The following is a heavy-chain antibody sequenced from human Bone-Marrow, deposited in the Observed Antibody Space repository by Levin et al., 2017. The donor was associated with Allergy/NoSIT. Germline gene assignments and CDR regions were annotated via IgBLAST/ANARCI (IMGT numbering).Heavy chain of an antibody. J-gene: IGHJ4*02. D-gene: IGHD5-12*01. CDR1: GYTFNHYG. V-gene: IGHV1-18*01. CDR3: ARGQGGYESFDY. CDR2: ISPDNGHA. Sequence: ASVKVSCKTSGYTFNHYGIDWVRQAPGQGLEWVGWISPDNGHADYAQKLQGRVTMTTDRATTTAYLELRSLRSDDTAVYYCARGQGGYESFDYWGQGTLVTVSS.